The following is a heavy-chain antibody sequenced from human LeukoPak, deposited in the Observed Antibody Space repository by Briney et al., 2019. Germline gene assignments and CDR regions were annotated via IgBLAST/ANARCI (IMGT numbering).Heavy chain of an antibody. Sequence: GASVKVSCKASGYTFTSYGISWVRQAPGQGLEWMGWISAYNGNTNYAQKLQGRVTMTTDTSTSTAYMELRSLRSDDTAVYYCARSDYVWGSYRRGFDYWGQGTLVTVSS. CDR2: ISAYNGNT. CDR1: GYTFTSYG. V-gene: IGHV1-18*01. D-gene: IGHD3-16*02. CDR3: ARSDYVWGSYRRGFDY. J-gene: IGHJ4*02.